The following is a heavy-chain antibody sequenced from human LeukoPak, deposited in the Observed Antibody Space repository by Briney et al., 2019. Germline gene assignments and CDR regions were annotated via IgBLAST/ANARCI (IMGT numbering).Heavy chain of an antibody. V-gene: IGHV1-18*01. D-gene: IGHD3-16*01. Sequence: ASVKVSCKTSGYTFNVYGITWVRQAPGQGLEWMGWINIFNGNTNYAQRLQGRVTMTTDTSTNTAYMELRSLTSDDTAVYFRARDTSEGDYAWWFDPWGQGTLVTVSS. CDR2: INIFNGNT. J-gene: IGHJ5*02. CDR1: GYTFNVYG. CDR3: ARDTSEGDYAWWFDP.